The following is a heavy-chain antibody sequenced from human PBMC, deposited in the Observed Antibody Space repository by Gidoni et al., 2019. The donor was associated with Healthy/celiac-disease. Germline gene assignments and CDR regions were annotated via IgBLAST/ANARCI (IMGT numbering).Heavy chain of an antibody. CDR2: ISWNSGSI. CDR3: AKDIGPYYGMDV. CDR1: GFTFDDYA. V-gene: IGHV3-9*01. Sequence: EVQLVESGGGLVQPGRSLRLSCAASGFTFDDYAIHWVRQAPGKGLEWVSGISWNSGSIGYADSVKGRFTISRDNAKNSLYLQMNSLRAEDTALYYCAKDIGPYYGMDVWGQGTTVTVSS. J-gene: IGHJ6*02.